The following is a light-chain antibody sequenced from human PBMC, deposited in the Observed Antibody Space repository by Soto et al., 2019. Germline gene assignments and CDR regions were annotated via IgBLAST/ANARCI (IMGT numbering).Light chain of an antibody. V-gene: IGKV3-20*01. CDR2: DAS. J-gene: IGKJ4*01. CDR3: QQFSSYPLT. CDR1: QSVSSS. Sequence: EIMLTQSPGTLSLSPGERATLSCRASQSVSSSLAWYQQKPGQAPRLLIYDASSRATGIPDRFSGGGSGTDFTLTISRLEPEDFAVYYCQQFSSYPLTFGGGTKVDIK.